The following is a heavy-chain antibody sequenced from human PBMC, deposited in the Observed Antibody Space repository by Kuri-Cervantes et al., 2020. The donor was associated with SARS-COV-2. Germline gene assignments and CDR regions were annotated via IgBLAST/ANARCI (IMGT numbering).Heavy chain of an antibody. CDR3: AKDLEQQLDSHYGMDV. V-gene: IGHV3-30*18. Sequence: LSLTCAASGFNFSSYGMHWVRQAPGKGLEWVAVISYDGSNKYYADSVKGRFTISRDNSKNTLYLQMNSLRAEDTAVYYCAKDLEQQLDSHYGMDVWGQGTTVTVSS. CDR1: GFNFSSYG. CDR2: ISYDGSNK. D-gene: IGHD6-13*01. J-gene: IGHJ6*02.